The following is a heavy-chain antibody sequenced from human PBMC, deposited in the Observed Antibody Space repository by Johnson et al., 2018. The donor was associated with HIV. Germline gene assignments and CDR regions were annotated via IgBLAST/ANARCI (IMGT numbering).Heavy chain of an antibody. V-gene: IGHV3-23*04. J-gene: IGHJ3*02. CDR1: GFTFSSYA. CDR3: AKDSRYYYDSSGYVSDAFDI. CDR2: ISGSGGST. Sequence: VQLVESGGGVVQPGRSLRLSCAASGFTFSSYAMSWVRQAPGKGLEWVSAISGSGGSTYYADSVKGRFTISRANSKNTLYLQMHSLRDEDTAVYYCAKDSRYYYDSSGYVSDAFDIWGQGTMVTVSS. D-gene: IGHD3-22*01.